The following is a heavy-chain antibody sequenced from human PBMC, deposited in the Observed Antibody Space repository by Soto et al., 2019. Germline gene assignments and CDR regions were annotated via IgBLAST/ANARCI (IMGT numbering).Heavy chain of an antibody. D-gene: IGHD2-15*01. V-gene: IGHV3-23*01. J-gene: IGHJ4*02. Sequence: EVQLLESGGGLVQPGGSLRLSCAASGFTFSSYAMSWVRQAPGKGLEWVSAISGSGGSTYYADSVKGRFTISRDNSKNTLYLQMNSLRAEDTAVYYWAKATRGGIVVVVAATRGFDYWGQGTLVTVSS. CDR2: ISGSGGST. CDR3: AKATRGGIVVVVAATRGFDY. CDR1: GFTFSSYA.